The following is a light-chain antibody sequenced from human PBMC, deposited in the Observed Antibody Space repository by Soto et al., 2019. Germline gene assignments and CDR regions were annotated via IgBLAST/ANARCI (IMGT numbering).Light chain of an antibody. V-gene: IGKV3-20*01. J-gene: IGKJ1*01. Sequence: EIVLTQSPGTLSLSPGERATLSCRASQSVSSSYLAWYQQKPGPAPRLLIYGASSRATGIPDRFNCSGSGTDFTLTISRLEPEDFALYYCQHYGRSPWTLGQGTKVEIK. CDR2: GAS. CDR3: QHYGRSPWT. CDR1: QSVSSSY.